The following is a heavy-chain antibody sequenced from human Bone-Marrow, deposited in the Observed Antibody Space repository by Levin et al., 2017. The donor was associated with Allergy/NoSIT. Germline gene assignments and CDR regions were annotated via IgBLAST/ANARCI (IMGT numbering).Heavy chain of an antibody. J-gene: IGHJ4*02. D-gene: IGHD1-7*01. CDR3: TKDLESGTTSFLDSDD. Sequence: GGSLRLSCVGSGFTFDDYAMHWVRQAPGKGLEWVSGISGDSDRVAYAESVKGRFTISRDNAKNSLYLHMNSLRSDDTAFYYCTKDLESGTTSFLDSDDWGQGTLVTVSS. CDR1: GFTFDDYA. CDR2: ISGDSDRV. V-gene: IGHV3-9*01.